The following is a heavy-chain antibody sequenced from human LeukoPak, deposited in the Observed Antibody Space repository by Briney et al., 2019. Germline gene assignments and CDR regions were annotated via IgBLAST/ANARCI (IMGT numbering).Heavy chain of an antibody. D-gene: IGHD4-23*01. J-gene: IGHJ2*01. Sequence: PGGSLRLSCAASGFTGSSNYVSWVRQAPGRGLQWVSTIYTGGSTYYADSVKGRFTISRDNSKNTLYLQMNSLRAEDTAMYYCARDKNYGGNSWYFDLWGRGTLVTVSS. CDR1: GFTGSSNY. V-gene: IGHV3-66*02. CDR2: IYTGGST. CDR3: ARDKNYGGNSWYFDL.